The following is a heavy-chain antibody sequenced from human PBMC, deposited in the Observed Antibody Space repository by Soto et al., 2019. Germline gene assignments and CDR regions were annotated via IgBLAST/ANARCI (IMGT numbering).Heavy chain of an antibody. CDR1: GFTFSSYG. D-gene: IGHD3-22*01. V-gene: IGHV3-33*01. J-gene: IGHJ3*02. Sequence: GGSLRLSCAASGFTFSSYGMHWVRQAPGKGLEWVAVIWYDGSNKYYADSVKGRFTISRGNSKNTLYLQMNSLRAEDTAVYYCARDWYYDSSGIWGQGTMVTVSS. CDR2: IWYDGSNK. CDR3: ARDWYYDSSGI.